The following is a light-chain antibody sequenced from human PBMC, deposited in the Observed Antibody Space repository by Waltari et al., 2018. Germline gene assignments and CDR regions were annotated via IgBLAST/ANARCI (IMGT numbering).Light chain of an antibody. Sequence: DIQMTQSPSSLSASVGDRVTITCQASQDISNYLNWYQQKPGKAPKLLIYDASNVETGVPSRFSGSGSGTDFTFTISSLQPEDIATYYCQQYDNLPLMYTFGQGTKLEIK. J-gene: IGKJ2*01. CDR3: QQYDNLPLMYT. V-gene: IGKV1-33*01. CDR1: QDISNY. CDR2: DAS.